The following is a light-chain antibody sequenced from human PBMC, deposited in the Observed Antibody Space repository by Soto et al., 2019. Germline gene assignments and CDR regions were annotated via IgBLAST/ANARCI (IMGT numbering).Light chain of an antibody. V-gene: IGLV2-23*02. Sequence: QSALPQPASVSGSPGQSITISCTGTTSDVGGYNLVSWYQQHPGKAPKLVVYEDTKRPSGVSDRFSGSKSGNTASLTISGLQAEDESDYYCCSYAAGSTFAVVFGGGTKLTVL. CDR3: CSYAAGSTFAVV. CDR1: TSDVGGYNL. CDR2: EDT. J-gene: IGLJ2*01.